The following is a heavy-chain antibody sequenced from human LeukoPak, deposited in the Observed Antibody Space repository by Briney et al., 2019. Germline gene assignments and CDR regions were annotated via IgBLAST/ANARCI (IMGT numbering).Heavy chain of an antibody. V-gene: IGHV4-4*02. CDR2: IYHSGST. D-gene: IGHD6-19*01. CDR3: ARDQYRSSGWPNYYYYYGMDV. Sequence: SETLSLTCAVSGGSISSSNWWSWVRQPPGKGLEWIGEIYHSGSTNYNPSLKSRVTISVDKSKNQFSLKLSSVTAADTAVYYCARDQYRSSGWPNYYYYYGMDVWGQGTTVTVSS. CDR1: GGSISSSNW. J-gene: IGHJ6*02.